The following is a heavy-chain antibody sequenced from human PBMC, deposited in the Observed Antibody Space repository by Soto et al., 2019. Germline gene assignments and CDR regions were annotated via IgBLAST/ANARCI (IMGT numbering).Heavy chain of an antibody. J-gene: IGHJ6*03. Sequence: QLQLQESGPGLVKPSQTLSLTCTVSGGFISSGDYYWNWIRQLPGKGLEWIGYIEHSGSSFYNPSLKGRVALALDTSKNQFSLKLNSVTAADTAVYYCAREVVPATVDFYYYYIDFWGKGTTVTASS. CDR2: IEHSGSS. CDR1: GGFISSGDYY. CDR3: AREVVPATVDFYYYYIDF. V-gene: IGHV4-31*03. D-gene: IGHD2-2*01.